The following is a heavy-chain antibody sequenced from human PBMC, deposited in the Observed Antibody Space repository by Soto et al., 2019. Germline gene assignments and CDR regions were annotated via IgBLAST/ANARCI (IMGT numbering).Heavy chain of an antibody. J-gene: IGHJ4*02. CDR1: GGSISSSNW. Sequence: QVQLQESGPGLVKPSGTLSLTCAVSGGSISSSNWWSWVRQPPGKGLKWIGEIYHSGSTNYNPSLKSRVTISVDKSKNQFSLKLSSVTAADTAVYYCASNAPVSDAVAAGGFDYWGQGTLVTVSS. D-gene: IGHD6-13*01. CDR3: ASNAPVSDAVAAGGFDY. V-gene: IGHV4-4*02. CDR2: IYHSGST.